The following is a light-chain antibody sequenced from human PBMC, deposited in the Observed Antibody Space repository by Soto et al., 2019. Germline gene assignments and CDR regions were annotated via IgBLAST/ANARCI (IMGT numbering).Light chain of an antibody. Sequence: EILMTQSPATLSVSPGERVTLSCRASQNVRDNLAWYQQKPGQAPRLLIYGASTRAAGVPARFGGSGSGTEFTLTISSLQSEEWSFYYCQQCNDWPLTFGGGTRVEIK. CDR1: QNVRDN. CDR2: GAS. V-gene: IGKV3-15*01. CDR3: QQCNDWPLT. J-gene: IGKJ4*01.